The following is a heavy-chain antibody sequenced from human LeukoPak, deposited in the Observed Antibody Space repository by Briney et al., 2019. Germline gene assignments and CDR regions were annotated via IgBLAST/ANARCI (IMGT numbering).Heavy chain of an antibody. CDR2: ISSSSSYI. D-gene: IGHD3-10*01. CDR3: ARDHGIPGSGSYRFDY. Sequence: GGSLRLSCAPSGFTFSSYSMNWVRQAPGKGLEWVSSISSSSSYIYYADSVKGRFTISRDYAKNLLYLQMNSLRIEDTAGYYCARDHGIPGSGSYRFDYWGHGTLVTVSS. V-gene: IGHV3-21*06. J-gene: IGHJ4*01. CDR1: GFTFSSYS.